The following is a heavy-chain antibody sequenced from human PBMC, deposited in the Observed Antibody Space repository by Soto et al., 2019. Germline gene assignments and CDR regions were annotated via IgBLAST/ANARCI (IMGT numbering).Heavy chain of an antibody. CDR2: MNPSSGNT. Sequence: ASVKVSCKASGYTFATYDINWVRQAPGQGLEWMGWMNPSSGNTVYAQKFQGRVTMTRDTSLRTAFMELSSLRSEDTAVYYCARATYAYESSAYRRAVIDYWAQGTLVTFSS. CDR1: GYTFATYD. V-gene: IGHV1-8*01. J-gene: IGHJ4*02. D-gene: IGHD3-22*01. CDR3: ARATYAYESSAYRRAVIDY.